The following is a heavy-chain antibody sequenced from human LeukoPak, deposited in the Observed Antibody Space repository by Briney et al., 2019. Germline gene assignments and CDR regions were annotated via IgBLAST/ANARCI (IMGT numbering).Heavy chain of an antibody. J-gene: IGHJ4*02. Sequence: PSQTLSLTWAVSGGSISSGGYSWSWIRQPPGKGLEWIGYIYHSGSTYYNPSLKSRVTISVDRSKNQFSLKLSSVTAADTAVYYCARGGYSYGYHYFDYWGQGTLVTVSS. CDR3: ARGGYSYGYHYFDY. CDR1: GGSISSGGYS. CDR2: IYHSGST. D-gene: IGHD5-18*01. V-gene: IGHV4-30-2*01.